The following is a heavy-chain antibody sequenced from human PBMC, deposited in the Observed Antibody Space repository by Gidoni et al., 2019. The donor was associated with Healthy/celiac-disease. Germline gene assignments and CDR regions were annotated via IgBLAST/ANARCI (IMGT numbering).Heavy chain of an antibody. D-gene: IGHD3-3*01. CDR1: GLTFSSDG. V-gene: IGHV3-30*18. CDR3: AKDPGMGFLEWLFYDAFDI. Sequence: QVQLVESGGGVVQPGRSLRISCAASGLTFSSDGMHWVRKAPGKGLEWVSVISYDASNKYYADSVKCRFTISRDNSKNTLYLQMNSLRAEDTAVYYCAKDPGMGFLEWLFYDAFDIWGQGTMVTVSS. J-gene: IGHJ3*02. CDR2: ISYDASNK.